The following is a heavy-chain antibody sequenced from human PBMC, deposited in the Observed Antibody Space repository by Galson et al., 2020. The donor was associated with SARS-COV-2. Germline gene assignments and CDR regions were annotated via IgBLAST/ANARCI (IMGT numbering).Heavy chain of an antibody. CDR3: ARPGYYDSSGYYHNDAFDI. D-gene: IGHD3-22*01. J-gene: IGHJ3*02. V-gene: IGHV5-51*01. CDR1: GYSFTSYW. CDR2: IYPGDSDT. Sequence: GESLKISCKGSGYSFTSYWIGWVRQMPGKGLEWMGIIYPGDSDTRYSPSFQGQVTISADKSISTAYLQWSSLKASDTAMYYCARPGYYDSSGYYHNDAFDIWGQGTMVTVSS.